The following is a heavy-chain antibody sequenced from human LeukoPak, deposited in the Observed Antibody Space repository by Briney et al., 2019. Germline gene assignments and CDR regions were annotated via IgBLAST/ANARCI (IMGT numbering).Heavy chain of an antibody. CDR3: ARLGEGLYSGSYLNYYYYYMDV. D-gene: IGHD1-26*01. J-gene: IGHJ6*03. CDR1: GYSFTSYW. Sequence: GESLKISCKGSGYSFTSYWIGWVRQMPGKGLEWMGIIYPGDSDIRYSPSFQGQVTISADKSISTAYLQWSSLKASDTAMYYCARLGEGLYSGSYLNYYYYYMDVWGKGTTVTVPS. CDR2: IYPGDSDI. V-gene: IGHV5-51*01.